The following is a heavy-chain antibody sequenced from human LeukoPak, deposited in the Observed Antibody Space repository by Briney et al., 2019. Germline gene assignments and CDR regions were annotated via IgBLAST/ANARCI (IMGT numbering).Heavy chain of an antibody. Sequence: PGGSLRLSCAASGFTFSSYGMSWVRQAPGKGLEWVSAISGSGGSTYYADSVKGRFTISRDNSKNTLFLQMNSLRAEDTAVYYCAKDLESAYDCAGHYSPFDSWAQGTLVTVSS. J-gene: IGHJ4*02. CDR1: GFTFSSYG. CDR2: ISGSGGST. D-gene: IGHD3-22*01. V-gene: IGHV3-23*01. CDR3: AKDLESAYDCAGHYSPFDS.